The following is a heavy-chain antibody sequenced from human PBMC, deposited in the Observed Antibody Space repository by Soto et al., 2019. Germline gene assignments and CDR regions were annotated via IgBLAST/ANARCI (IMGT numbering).Heavy chain of an antibody. J-gene: IGHJ4*02. CDR1: GFTFSSYG. CDR2: IWYDGSNK. CDR3: ARDLDPRVVVAANYFDY. D-gene: IGHD2-15*01. Sequence: GGSLRLSCAASGFTFSSYGMHWVRQAPGKGLEWVAVIWYDGSNKYYADSVKGRFTISRDNSKNTLYLQMNSLRAEDTALYYCARDLDPRVVVAANYFDYWGQGTLVTVSS. V-gene: IGHV3-33*01.